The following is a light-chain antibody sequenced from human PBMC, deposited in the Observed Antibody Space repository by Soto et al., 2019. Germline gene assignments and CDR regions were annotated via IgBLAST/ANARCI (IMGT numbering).Light chain of an antibody. J-gene: IGKJ1*01. CDR3: HQYDSYPLT. Sequence: DIQMTQSPSTLSASVGDRVAITCRASQSITTWLAWYQQKPGKAPTLLISDASNLQSGVPSRFSGSGSGTDFTLTISSLQPDDISTYYCHQYDSYPLTFGQGTKVEI. CDR1: QSITTW. CDR2: DAS. V-gene: IGKV1-5*01.